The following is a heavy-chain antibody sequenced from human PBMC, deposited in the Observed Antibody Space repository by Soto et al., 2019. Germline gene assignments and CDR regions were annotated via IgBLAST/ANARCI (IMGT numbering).Heavy chain of an antibody. Sequence: QVQLVQSGAEVKKPGSSVKVSCKASGGTFSSYAISWVRQAPGQGLEWMGGIIPIFGTANYAQKFQGRVTITGDESTSTAYMERSSLRSEDTAVYYCASSLRLAYCGGDCYTFQHWGQGTLVTVSS. V-gene: IGHV1-69*12. CDR1: GGTFSSYA. D-gene: IGHD2-21*02. J-gene: IGHJ1*01. CDR2: IIPIFGTA. CDR3: ASSLRLAYCGGDCYTFQH.